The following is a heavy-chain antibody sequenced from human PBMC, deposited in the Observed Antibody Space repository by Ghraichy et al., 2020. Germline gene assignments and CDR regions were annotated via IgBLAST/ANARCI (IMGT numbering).Heavy chain of an antibody. CDR3: ARESTETYYDFLGGPDFDY. D-gene: IGHD3-3*01. Sequence: ASVKVSCKASGYTFTSYGISWVRQAPGQGLEWMGWISAYNGNTNYAQKLQGRVTMTTDTSTSTAYMELRSLRSDDTAVYYCARESTETYYDFLGGPDFDYWGQGTLVTVSS. CDR2: ISAYNGNT. CDR1: GYTFTSYG. V-gene: IGHV1-18*01. J-gene: IGHJ4*02.